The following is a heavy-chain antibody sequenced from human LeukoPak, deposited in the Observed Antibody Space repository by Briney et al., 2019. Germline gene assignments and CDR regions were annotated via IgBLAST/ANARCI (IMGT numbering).Heavy chain of an antibody. D-gene: IGHD3-22*01. CDR1: GGSITRSTYY. J-gene: IGHJ4*02. CDR3: ARNSDKVYDSSGYYYDY. Sequence: PSETLSLTCTVSGGSITRSTYYWGWIRQAPGKGLEWIGSSAYSGSTYYNPSLKSRVTISVDTSKNQFSPKLTSVTAADTAVNYCARNSDKVYDSSGYYYDYWGQGTLVTVSS. CDR2: SAYSGST. V-gene: IGHV4-39*01.